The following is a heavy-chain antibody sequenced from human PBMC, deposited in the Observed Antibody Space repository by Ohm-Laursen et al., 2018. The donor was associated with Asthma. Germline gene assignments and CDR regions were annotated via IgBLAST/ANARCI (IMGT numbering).Heavy chain of an antibody. J-gene: IGHJ6*02. Sequence: GASVKVSCKASGYTFTSYDINWVRQATGQGLEWMGWMNPNSGNTGYAQKFQGRVTMTRNTSISTAYMELSSLRSEDTAVYYCARGSIAARIYYYYGMDVWGQGTTVTVSS. CDR3: ARGSIAARIYYYYGMDV. D-gene: IGHD6-6*01. CDR1: GYTFTSYD. V-gene: IGHV1-8*01. CDR2: MNPNSGNT.